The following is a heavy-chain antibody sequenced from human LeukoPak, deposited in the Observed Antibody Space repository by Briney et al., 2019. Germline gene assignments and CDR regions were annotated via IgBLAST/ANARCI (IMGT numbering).Heavy chain of an antibody. V-gene: IGHV4-34*01. J-gene: IGHJ4*02. CDR2: INHSGST. Sequence: SSETLSLTCAVYGGSFSGYYWSWIRQPPGKGLEWIGEINHSGSTNYNPSLKSRVTISVDTSKNQFSLKLSSVTAADTAVYYCARGRGEYYYDSSGYYYAGRFDYWGQGTLVTVSS. D-gene: IGHD3-22*01. CDR1: GGSFSGYY. CDR3: ARGRGEYYYDSSGYYYAGRFDY.